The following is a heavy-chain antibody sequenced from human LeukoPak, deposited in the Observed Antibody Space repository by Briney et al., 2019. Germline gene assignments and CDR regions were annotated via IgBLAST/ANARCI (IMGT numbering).Heavy chain of an antibody. CDR3: ARHPSGAAGGFDY. J-gene: IGHJ4*02. D-gene: IGHD6-13*01. Sequence: SETLSLTCTVSGGSISSSSYYWGWIRQPPGKGLEWIGSIYYSGSTYFNPSLKSRVTISVDTSKSQFSLKLNSVTAADTSVYYCARHPSGAAGGFDYWGQGTLVTVSS. CDR2: IYYSGST. CDR1: GGSISSSSYY. V-gene: IGHV4-39*01.